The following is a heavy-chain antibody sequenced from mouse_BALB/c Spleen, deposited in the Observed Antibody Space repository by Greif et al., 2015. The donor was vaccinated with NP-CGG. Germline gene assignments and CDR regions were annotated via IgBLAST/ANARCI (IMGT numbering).Heavy chain of an antibody. CDR2: IYPGSGNT. J-gene: IGHJ4*01. V-gene: IGHV1-84*02. Sequence: VQLQQSGPELVKPGASVKISCKASGYTFTDYYINWVKQKPGQGLEWIGWIYPGSGNTKYNEKFKGKATLTVDTSSSTASMQRSSRTAEDTAVYFGARRTVTEAMDDWGQGTSVTVSS. D-gene: IGHD3-3*01. CDR3: ARRTVTEAMDD. CDR1: GYTFTDYY.